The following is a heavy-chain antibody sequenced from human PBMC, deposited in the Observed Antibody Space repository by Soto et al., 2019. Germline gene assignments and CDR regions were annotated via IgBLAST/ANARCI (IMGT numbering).Heavy chain of an antibody. CDR3: ARDVGPRIAVASDAFDI. CDR2: MNPNSGNT. CDR1: GYTFTSYD. Sequence: ASVKVSCKASGYTFTSYDINWVRQATGQGLEWMGWMNPNSGNTGYAQKFQGRVTMTRNTSISTAYMELSSLRSEDTAVYFCARDVGPRIAVASDAFDIWGQGTMVTVSS. D-gene: IGHD6-19*01. J-gene: IGHJ3*02. V-gene: IGHV1-8*01.